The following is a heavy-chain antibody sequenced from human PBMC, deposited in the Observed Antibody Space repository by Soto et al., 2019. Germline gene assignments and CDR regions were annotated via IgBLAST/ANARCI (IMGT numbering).Heavy chain of an antibody. J-gene: IGHJ3*02. Sequence: EVQLVQSGAEVKKPGESLRISCKGSGYSFTSYWISWVRQMPGKGLEWMGRIDPSDSYTNYSPSFQGHVTISADKSISTAYLQWSSLKASDTAMYYCARRYRYYDSSGYYYVAFDIWGQGTMVTVSS. CDR2: IDPSDSYT. V-gene: IGHV5-10-1*03. CDR3: ARRYRYYDSSGYYYVAFDI. D-gene: IGHD3-22*01. CDR1: GYSFTSYW.